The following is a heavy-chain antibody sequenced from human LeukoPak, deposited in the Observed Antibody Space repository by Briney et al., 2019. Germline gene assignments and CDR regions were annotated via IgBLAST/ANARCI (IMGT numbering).Heavy chain of an antibody. CDR2: ISGSGGST. D-gene: IGHD2-2*01. CDR3: AKIRYCSSTSYHNLFDY. Sequence: GGSLRLSCAASGFTFSSYAMSWVRQAPGKGLEWVSAISGSGGSTYYADSVKGRFTISRDNSKNTLYLQMNSLRAEDTAVYYCAKIRYCSSTSYHNLFDYWGQGTLVTVSS. CDR1: GFTFSSYA. J-gene: IGHJ4*02. V-gene: IGHV3-23*01.